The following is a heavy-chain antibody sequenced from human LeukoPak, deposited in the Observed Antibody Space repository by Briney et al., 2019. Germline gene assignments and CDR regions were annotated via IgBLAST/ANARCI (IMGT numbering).Heavy chain of an antibody. V-gene: IGHV4-59*01. CDR2: IYYSGRT. CDR1: GVSISSYY. CDR3: AGVRDSSSWYQLDY. J-gene: IGHJ4*02. Sequence: SETLSLTCTVSGVSISSYYWSWIRQPPGKGLEWIGDIYYSGRTSYNPSLESRVTISVDASKNQFSLKLTSVTAAGTAVYYCAGVRDSSSWYQLDYWGQGTLVTVSS. D-gene: IGHD6-13*01.